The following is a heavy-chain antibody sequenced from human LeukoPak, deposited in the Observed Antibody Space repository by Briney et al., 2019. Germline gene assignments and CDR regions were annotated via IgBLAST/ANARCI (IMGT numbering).Heavy chain of an antibody. Sequence: LTGGSLRLSCAASGFTVSSNYMSWVRQAPGKGLEWVSVIYSGGNTYYADSVKGRFTISRDNSKNTLYLQMNSLRAEDTAVYYCARDSQGYSYGPYYGMDVWGQGTTVTVSS. CDR1: GFTVSSNY. V-gene: IGHV3-66*02. J-gene: IGHJ6*02. CDR2: IYSGGNT. D-gene: IGHD5-18*01. CDR3: ARDSQGYSYGPYYGMDV.